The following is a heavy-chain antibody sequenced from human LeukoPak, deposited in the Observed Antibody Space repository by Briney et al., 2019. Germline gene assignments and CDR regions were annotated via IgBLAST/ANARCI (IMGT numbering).Heavy chain of an antibody. J-gene: IGHJ6*02. Sequence: GGSLRLSCAASGFTFTGYWMSWVRQAPGKGLEWVAVIWYDGSNKYYADSVKGRFTISRDNSKNTLYLQMNSLRAEDTAVYYCARELMVRGVIHYYYYYGMDVWGQGTTVTVSS. V-gene: IGHV3-33*08. CDR3: ARELMVRGVIHYYYYYGMDV. D-gene: IGHD3-10*01. CDR2: IWYDGSNK. CDR1: GFTFTGYW.